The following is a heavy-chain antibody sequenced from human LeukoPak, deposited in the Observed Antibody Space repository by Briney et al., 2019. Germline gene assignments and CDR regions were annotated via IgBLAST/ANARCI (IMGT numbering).Heavy chain of an antibody. CDR3: TRDIGGRSAY. J-gene: IGHJ4*02. D-gene: IGHD3-16*01. CDR2: LNEDGGIT. CDR1: GYSFSRFW. Sequence: PGGSLRLSCGGSGYSFSRFWMHWVRQVPGEGLVWVSRLNEDGGITNYADFAKGRFTISRDNARNTLYLQMNSLSADDTAVYYCTRDIGGRSAYWGQGALVTVSS. V-gene: IGHV3-74*01.